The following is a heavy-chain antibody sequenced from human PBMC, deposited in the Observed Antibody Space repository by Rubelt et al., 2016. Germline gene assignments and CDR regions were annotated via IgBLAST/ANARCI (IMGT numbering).Heavy chain of an antibody. CDR3: ARDIPSTIFGVVPPGY. J-gene: IGHJ4*02. D-gene: IGHD3-3*01. CDR1: GFTFSSYA. CDR2: ISYDGSNK. Sequence: VQLVESGGGLIQPGGSLRLSCAASGFTFSSYAMSWVRQAPGKGLEWVAVISYDGSNKYYGDFCKGRLTISRDNSKNTLYLQMNSLRAEDTAVYYCARDIPSTIFGVVPPGYWGQGTLVTVSS. V-gene: IGHV3-30*04.